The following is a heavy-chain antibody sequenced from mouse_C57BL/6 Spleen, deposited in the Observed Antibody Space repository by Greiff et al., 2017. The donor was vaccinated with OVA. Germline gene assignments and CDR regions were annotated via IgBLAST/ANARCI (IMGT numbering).Heavy chain of an antibody. J-gene: IGHJ1*03. D-gene: IGHD2-2*01. CDR2: IDPSDSYT. V-gene: IGHV1-69*01. CDR1: GYTFTSYW. Sequence: QVQLQQPGAELVMPGASVKLSCKASGYTFTSYWMHWVKQRPGQGLEWIGEIDPSDSYTNYTQKFKGKSTLTVDKSSSTAYLQLSSLTSEDSAVDYCSSGGYAHWYFDVWGTGTTVTVSS. CDR3: SSGGYAHWYFDV.